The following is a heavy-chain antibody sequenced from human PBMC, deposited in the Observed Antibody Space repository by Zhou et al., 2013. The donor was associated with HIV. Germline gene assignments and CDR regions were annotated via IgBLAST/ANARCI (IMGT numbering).Heavy chain of an antibody. V-gene: IGHV1-2*02. CDR2: IDPKTAAT. Sequence: QVQLVQSGAEVRKPGASVRVSCKASGYTLTDHFIHWVRQAPGQGLEWMGWIDPKTAATHYTRKFQGRVTMTDARSISTVYLEVRSLTSHDTAVYWCARDPIRTFWSGPPXTMDVWGQGTTVTVSS. J-gene: IGHJ6*02. CDR1: GYTLTDHF. CDR3: ARDPIRTFWSGPPXTMDV. D-gene: IGHD3-3*01.